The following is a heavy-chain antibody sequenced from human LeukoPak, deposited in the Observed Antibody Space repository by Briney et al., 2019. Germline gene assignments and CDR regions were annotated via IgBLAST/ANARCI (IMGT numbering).Heavy chain of an antibody. V-gene: IGHV1-2*02. CDR3: ARVLGGWSEEGFDY. Sequence: ASVKVSCKASGYTFTGYYMHWVRQAPGQGLEWRGWINPNSGGTNYVQKFQGRVTMTRDTSISTAYMELSSLRSDDAAVYYCARVLGGWSEEGFDYWGQGTLVTVSS. CDR2: INPNSGGT. D-gene: IGHD6-19*01. CDR1: GYTFTGYY. J-gene: IGHJ4*02.